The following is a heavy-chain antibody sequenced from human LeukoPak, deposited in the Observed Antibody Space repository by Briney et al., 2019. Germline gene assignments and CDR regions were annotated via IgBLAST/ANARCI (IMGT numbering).Heavy chain of an antibody. CDR3: ARDLHLALDY. CDR1: GDSPSSTGAA. J-gene: IGHJ4*02. CDR2: TYYRSKWNS. V-gene: IGHV6-1*01. Sequence: HTPSHTCALSGDSPSSTGAAWDWVRQSPWRCLGWRRRTYYRSKWNSNYAVSVKSRITISPDTSKNQFSLQLSSVAPEDTALYFCARDLHLALDYWGQGTLVTVAS.